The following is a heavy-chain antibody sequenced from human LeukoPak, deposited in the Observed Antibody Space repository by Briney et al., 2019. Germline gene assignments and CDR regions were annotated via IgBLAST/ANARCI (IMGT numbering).Heavy chain of an antibody. Sequence: GESLKISCKGSGYSFTSYWISWVRQMPGKGLEWMGRIDPSDSYTNYSPSFQGHVTISADKSISTAYLQWSSLKASDTAMYYCARHDPDCSSTSCKGDWFDPWGQGTLVTVSS. CDR2: IDPSDSYT. CDR1: GYSFTSYW. J-gene: IGHJ5*02. CDR3: ARHDPDCSSTSCKGDWFDP. D-gene: IGHD2-2*01. V-gene: IGHV5-10-1*01.